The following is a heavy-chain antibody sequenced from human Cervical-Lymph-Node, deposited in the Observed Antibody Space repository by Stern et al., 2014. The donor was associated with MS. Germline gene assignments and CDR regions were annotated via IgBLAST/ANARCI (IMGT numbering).Heavy chain of an antibody. D-gene: IGHD6-19*01. Sequence: VQLVESGGGLVQPGRSLRLSCAASGFNFGNHAMHWVRQAPGKGLEWVSGLIWISGSIVYAVSVKGRLTLSIDNAKKSLYLQMNSLRPEVTALYYCGKGPGFAAGKVYVDSWGQGTLVTVSS. CDR2: LIWISGSI. CDR3: GKGPGFAAGKVYVDS. V-gene: IGHV3-9*01. J-gene: IGHJ4*02. CDR1: GFNFGNHA.